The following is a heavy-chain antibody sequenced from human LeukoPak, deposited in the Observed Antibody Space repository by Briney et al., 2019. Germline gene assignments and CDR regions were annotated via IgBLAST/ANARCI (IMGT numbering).Heavy chain of an antibody. CDR1: GFTFSSYA. J-gene: IGHJ3*02. CDR2: ISYDGSNK. V-gene: IGHV3-30-3*01. Sequence: GGSLRLSCAASGFTFSSYAMHWVRQAPGKGLEWVAVISYDGSNKYYADSVKGRFTISRDNSKNTLYLQMNSLRAEDTAVYYCARGIRPPDGYNIPYYAFDIWGQGTMVTVSS. CDR3: ARGIRPPDGYNIPYYAFDI. D-gene: IGHD5-24*01.